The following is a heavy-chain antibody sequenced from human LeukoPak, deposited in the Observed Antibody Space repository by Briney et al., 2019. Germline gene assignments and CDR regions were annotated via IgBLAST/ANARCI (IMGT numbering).Heavy chain of an antibody. CDR2: INPSGGST. Sequence: ASVKASCKASGYTFTSYYMHWVRQAPGQGLEWMGIINPSGGSTSYAQKFQGRVTMTRDMSTSTVYMELSSLRSEDTAVYYCARLRGWADFDYWGQGTLVTVSS. CDR1: GYTFTSYY. V-gene: IGHV1-46*01. CDR3: ARLRGWADFDY. D-gene: IGHD6-19*01. J-gene: IGHJ4*02.